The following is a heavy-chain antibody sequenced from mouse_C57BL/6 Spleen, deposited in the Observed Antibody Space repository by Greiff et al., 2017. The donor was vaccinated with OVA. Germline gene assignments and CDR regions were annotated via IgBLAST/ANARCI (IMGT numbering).Heavy chain of an antibody. D-gene: IGHD1-3*01. CDR3: ARTQSPLPLWYFDV. V-gene: IGHV1-53*01. J-gene: IGHJ1*03. CDR2: INPSNGGT. Sequence: VKLQQPGTELVKPGASVKLSCKASGYTFTSYWMHWVKQRPGQGLEWIGNINPSNGGTNYNEKFKSKATLTVDKSSSTAYMQLSSLTSEDSAVYYCARTQSPLPLWYFDVWGTGTTVTVSS. CDR1: GYTFTSYW.